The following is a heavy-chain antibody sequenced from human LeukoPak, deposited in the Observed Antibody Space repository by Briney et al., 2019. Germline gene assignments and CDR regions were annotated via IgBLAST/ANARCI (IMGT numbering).Heavy chain of an antibody. CDR3: AARGVTYAFDI. D-gene: IGHD3-10*01. Sequence: GTSVKVSCQASGFTFTSSSVQWLRQARAQPLEWIGWIVVGSGNTNYAQKFQERVTITRDMSTSTAYMELSSLRSEDTAVYYCAARGVTYAFDIWGQGTMVTVSS. CDR2: IVVGSGNT. J-gene: IGHJ3*02. V-gene: IGHV1-58*01. CDR1: GFTFTSSS.